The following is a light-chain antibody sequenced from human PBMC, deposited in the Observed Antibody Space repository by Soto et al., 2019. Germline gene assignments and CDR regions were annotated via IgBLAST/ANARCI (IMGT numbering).Light chain of an antibody. V-gene: IGLV3-21*04. J-gene: IGLJ2*01. Sequence: SYELTQPPSVSMAPGKTARITYGGNNIGSKSVHWYQQKPGQAPVLVIYYDSDRPSGIPERFSGSNSGNTATLTISRVEAGDEADYYCQVWDSSSDSYVVFGGGTKLTVL. CDR2: YDS. CDR3: QVWDSSSDSYVV. CDR1: NIGSKS.